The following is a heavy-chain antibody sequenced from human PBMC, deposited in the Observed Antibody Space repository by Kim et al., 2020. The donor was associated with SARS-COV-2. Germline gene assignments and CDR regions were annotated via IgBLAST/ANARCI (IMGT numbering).Heavy chain of an antibody. D-gene: IGHD3-10*01. J-gene: IGHJ5*02. Sequence: GGSLRLSCAASGFTFSSYAMHWVRQAPGKGLEWVAVISYDGSNKYYEDSGKGRFTISRDNYKNTLYLQMTSLRAEDTAVYYFARSGSWSYLSWFDPWGQGTLVTVSS. CDR2: ISYDGSNK. CDR1: GFTFSSYA. CDR3: ARSGSWSYLSWFDP. V-gene: IGHV3-30-3*01.